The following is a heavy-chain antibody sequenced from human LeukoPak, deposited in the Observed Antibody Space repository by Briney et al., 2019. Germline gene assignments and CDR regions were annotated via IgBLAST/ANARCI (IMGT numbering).Heavy chain of an antibody. CDR1: GDSVSSNSAA. Sequence: PSQTLSLTCAISGDSVSSNSAAWNWIRQSPSRGLEWLGRTYYRSKWYNDYAVSVKSRITINPDTSKNQFSLQLNSVTPEDTAVYYCAREVADGTVADPNYYYYYMDVWGKGTTVTVSS. CDR3: AREVADGTVADPNYYYYYMDV. D-gene: IGHD6-19*01. CDR2: TYYRSKWYN. J-gene: IGHJ6*03. V-gene: IGHV6-1*01.